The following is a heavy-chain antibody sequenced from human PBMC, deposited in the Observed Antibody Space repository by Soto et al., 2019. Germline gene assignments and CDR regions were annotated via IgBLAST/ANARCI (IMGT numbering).Heavy chain of an antibody. J-gene: IGHJ4*02. CDR2: IRSKANSYAT. Sequence: ASVKVSCKVSGYTLIESSMHWVRQASGKGLEWVGRIRSKANSYATAYAASVKGRFTISRDDSKNTAYLQMNSLKTEDTAVYYCTSLLYYYDSSGYSARAEIDYWGQGPLVTVSS. D-gene: IGHD3-22*01. CDR1: GYTLIESS. V-gene: IGHV3-73*01. CDR3: TSLLYYYDSSGYSARAEIDY.